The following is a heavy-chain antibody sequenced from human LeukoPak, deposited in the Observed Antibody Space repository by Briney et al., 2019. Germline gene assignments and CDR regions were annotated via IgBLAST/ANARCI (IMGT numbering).Heavy chain of an antibody. D-gene: IGHD6-25*01. CDR2: IYYSGST. CDR3: ARDQKAGSYYSGRDV. J-gene: IGHJ6*02. Sequence: SETLSLTCTVSGGSISSYYWSWIRQPPGKGLEWIGYIYYSGSTYYNPSLKSRVTISVDTSKNQFSLKLSSVTAADTAVYYCARDQKAGSYYSGRDVGGQGTTVPAS. CDR1: GGSISSYY. V-gene: IGHV4-59*12.